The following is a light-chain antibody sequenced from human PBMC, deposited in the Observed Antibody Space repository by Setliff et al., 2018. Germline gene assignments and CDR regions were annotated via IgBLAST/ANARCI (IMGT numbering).Light chain of an antibody. Sequence: QSVLTQPASVSGSPGQSITISCTGTSSDIGGYNFVSWYQQHPGKAPKLIIYNVNKRPSGVPDRFSASRSGNTASLTISGLQPEDESDYYCCSYAGYSYVFGTGTKVTVL. CDR2: NVN. CDR3: CSYAGYSYV. CDR1: SSDIGGYNF. V-gene: IGLV2-11*01. J-gene: IGLJ1*01.